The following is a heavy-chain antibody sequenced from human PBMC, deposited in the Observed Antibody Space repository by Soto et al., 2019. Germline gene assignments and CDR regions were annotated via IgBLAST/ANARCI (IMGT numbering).Heavy chain of an antibody. CDR2: IYHSGSS. D-gene: IGHD6-19*01. V-gene: IGHV4-59*08. CDR3: ARTRAVWFDP. J-gene: IGHJ5*02. CDR1: GGSISSYY. Sequence: SETLSLTCTVSGGSISSYYWSWIRQPPGKGLEWIGYIYHSGSSNYNPSLKSRVTILLDTSKNQLSLKLSSVTAADTAVYYCARTRAVWFDPWGQGTLVTVSS.